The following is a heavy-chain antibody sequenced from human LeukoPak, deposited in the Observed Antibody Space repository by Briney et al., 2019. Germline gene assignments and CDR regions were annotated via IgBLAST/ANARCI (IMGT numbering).Heavy chain of an antibody. D-gene: IGHD3-3*01. CDR3: ARAGVTSGYFYYYYYYMDV. CDR1: GFTFSSYG. Sequence: GRSLRLSCAASGFTFSSYGMHWVRQAPGKGLEWVAVISYDGRNKYYADSVKGRFTISRDNSKDTVYLQMNSLRAEDTAVYYCARAGVTSGYFYYYYYYMDVWGKGTTVTVSS. CDR2: ISYDGRNK. J-gene: IGHJ6*03. V-gene: IGHV3-30*03.